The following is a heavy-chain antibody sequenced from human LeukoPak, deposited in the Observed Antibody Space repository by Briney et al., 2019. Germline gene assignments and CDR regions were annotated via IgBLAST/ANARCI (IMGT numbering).Heavy chain of an antibody. CDR2: IYSGGST. D-gene: IGHD3-22*01. J-gene: IGHJ3*02. V-gene: IGHV3-53*01. Sequence: GGSLRLSCAASGFTVSSNYMSWVRQAPGKGLEWVSVIYSGGSTYYADSVKGRFTISRDNSKNTLYLQMNSLRAEDTAVYYCANDSSGSDAFDIWGQGTMVTVSS. CDR3: ANDSSGSDAFDI. CDR1: GFTVSSNY.